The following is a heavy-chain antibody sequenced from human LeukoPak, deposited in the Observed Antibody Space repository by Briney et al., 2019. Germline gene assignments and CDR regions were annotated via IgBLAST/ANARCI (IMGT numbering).Heavy chain of an antibody. V-gene: IGHV3-74*01. D-gene: IGHD2-15*01. CDR3: ARDGYCSGGRCYGMDV. CDR2: INSDGSST. J-gene: IGHJ6*02. CDR1: GFTFSSYW. Sequence: GGSLRLSCAASGFTFSSYWMHWVRQAPGKGLVWVSRINSDGSSTSYADSVKGRFTISRDKAKNTLYLQMNSLRVVDTAVYFCARDGYCSGGRCYGMDVWGQGTTVTVSS.